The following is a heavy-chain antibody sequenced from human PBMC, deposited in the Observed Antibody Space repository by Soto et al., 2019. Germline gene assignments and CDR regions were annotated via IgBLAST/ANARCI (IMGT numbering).Heavy chain of an antibody. CDR1: GGSISSGDYY. Sequence: RSLPCTVSGGSISSGDYYWSWIRQPPGKGLEWIGYIYYSGSTYYNPSLKSRVTISVDTSKNQFSLKLSSVTAADTAVYYCARSDYYYYYGMDVWGQGTTVTVSS. J-gene: IGHJ6*02. CDR2: IYYSGST. V-gene: IGHV4-30-4*01. CDR3: ARSDYYYYYGMDV.